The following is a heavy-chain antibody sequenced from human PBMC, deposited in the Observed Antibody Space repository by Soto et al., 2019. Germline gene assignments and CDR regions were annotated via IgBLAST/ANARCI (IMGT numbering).Heavy chain of an antibody. V-gene: IGHV4-34*01. J-gene: IGHJ5*01. CDR2: INHSGST. CDR3: ACVFFYSAATAEIDTDS. CDR1: GGSFSGYY. D-gene: IGHD1-26*01. Sequence: SETLSLTCAVYGGSFSGYYWSWFRQPPGKGLEWIGEINHSGSTNYNPSLKSRVTISVDTSKNQFSLKLSSVTAADTASYYCACVFFYSAATAEIDTDSWGHGILVTV.